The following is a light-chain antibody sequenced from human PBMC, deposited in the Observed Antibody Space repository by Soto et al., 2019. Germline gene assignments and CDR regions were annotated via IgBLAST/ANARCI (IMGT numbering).Light chain of an antibody. CDR1: QIGSSN. J-gene: IGKJ4*01. Sequence: EIVMTQSPATLSVSPGERATLSCRASQIGSSNLAWYQQKPGQAPRLLIYGASTRATGIPVRFSGSGSGTEFTSGSGTDFTLTISSLEPEDFAVYYCQQRSNWPLTFDGGTKVDIK. V-gene: IGKV3-15*01. CDR2: GAS. CDR3: QQRSNWPLT.